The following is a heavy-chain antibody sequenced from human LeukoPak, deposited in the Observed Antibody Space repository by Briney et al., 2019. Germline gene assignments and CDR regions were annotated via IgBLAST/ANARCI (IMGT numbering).Heavy chain of an antibody. J-gene: IGHJ4*02. Sequence: ASVKVSCKASGYTFTDYYMHWVRQAPGQGLEWMGWINPNNGGTSYAQKFQGRVTMTRDTSISTACMELSRLKSDDTAVYYCARGIAATRGFWGQGTLVTVSS. D-gene: IGHD6-6*01. V-gene: IGHV1-2*02. CDR3: ARGIAATRGF. CDR2: INPNNGGT. CDR1: GYTFTDYY.